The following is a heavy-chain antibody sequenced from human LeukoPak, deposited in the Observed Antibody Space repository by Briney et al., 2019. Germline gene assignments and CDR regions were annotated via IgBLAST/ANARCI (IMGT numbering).Heavy chain of an antibody. V-gene: IGHV1-69*04. CDR2: IIPIFGIA. Sequence: SVKLSCNASGSTFSSYAISWDRQAPGQGLEWMGRIIPIFGIANYAQKFQGRVTITTDKTTSTAYMELSSLRSEDTAVYYCARSYCGGDCYSPFYYWGQGALVTVSS. CDR1: GSTFSSYA. D-gene: IGHD2-21*02. CDR3: ARSYCGGDCYSPFYY. J-gene: IGHJ4*02.